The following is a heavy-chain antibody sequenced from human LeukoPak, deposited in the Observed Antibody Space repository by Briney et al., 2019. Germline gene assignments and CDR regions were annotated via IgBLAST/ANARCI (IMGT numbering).Heavy chain of an antibody. D-gene: IGHD1-26*01. J-gene: IGHJ4*02. CDR1: GFTFSSYA. Sequence: GGSLRLSCAASGFTFSSYAMSWGRQAPGKGLEGVSTITASGDNTYYADSVKGRFTVSRDNTKNALYLQMNSLRAADTAVYYCSKASGPLLPTIFDSWGQGTLLTVSS. CDR2: ITASGDNT. CDR3: SKASGPLLPTIFDS. V-gene: IGHV3-23*01.